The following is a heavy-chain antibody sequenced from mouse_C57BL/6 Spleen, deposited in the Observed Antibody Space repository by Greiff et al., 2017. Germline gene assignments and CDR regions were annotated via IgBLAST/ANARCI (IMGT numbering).Heavy chain of an antibody. CDR2: INPNNGGT. CDR3: ARSATVVAPYYAMDY. V-gene: IGHV1-22*01. CDR1: GYTFTDYN. D-gene: IGHD1-1*01. Sequence: EVQLVESGPELVKPGASVKMSCKASGYTFTDYNMHWVKQSHGKSLEWIGDINPNNGGTSYNQKFKGKATLTVNKSSSTAYMELRSLTSEDSAVYYCARSATVVAPYYAMDYWGQGTSVTVSS. J-gene: IGHJ4*01.